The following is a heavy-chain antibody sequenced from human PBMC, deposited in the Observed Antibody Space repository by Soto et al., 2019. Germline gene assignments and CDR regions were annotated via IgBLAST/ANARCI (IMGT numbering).Heavy chain of an antibody. CDR1: GFTFRSYA. CDR2: ISGSGGST. J-gene: IGHJ4*02. CDR3: AKDEAEVLRYFDWPKPVDY. D-gene: IGHD3-9*01. Sequence: GGSLRLSCAASGFTFRSYAMSWVRQAPGKGLEWVSAISGSGGSTYYADSVKGRFTISRDNSKNTLYLQMNSLRAEDTAVYYCAKDEAEVLRYFDWPKPVDYWGQGTLVTVSS. V-gene: IGHV3-23*01.